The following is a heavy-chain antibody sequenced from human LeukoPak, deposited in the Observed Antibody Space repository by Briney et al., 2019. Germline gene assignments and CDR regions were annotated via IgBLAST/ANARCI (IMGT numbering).Heavy chain of an antibody. CDR1: GGTFSSYA. CDR2: IIPIFGTA. V-gene: IGHV1-69*05. Sequence: ASVKVSCKASGGTFSSYAISWVRQAPGQGLEWMGGIIPIFGTANYAQKFQGRVTITTDESTSTAYMELSSLRSEDTAVYYCAREGLNYYGSGSYLQSFDYWGQGTLVTVSS. CDR3: AREGLNYYGSGSYLQSFDY. D-gene: IGHD3-10*01. J-gene: IGHJ4*02.